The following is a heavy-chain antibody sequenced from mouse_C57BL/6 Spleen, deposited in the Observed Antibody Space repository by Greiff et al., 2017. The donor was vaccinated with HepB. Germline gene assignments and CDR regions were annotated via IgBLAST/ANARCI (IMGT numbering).Heavy chain of an antibody. CDR1: GYAFSSYW. Sequence: QVQLKESGAELVKPGASVKISCKASGYAFSSYWMNWVKQRPGKGLEWIGQIYPGDGDTNYNGKFKGKATLTADKSSSTAYMQLSSLTSEDSAVYFCARGSYYGSSQYYFDYWGQGTTLTVSS. J-gene: IGHJ2*01. D-gene: IGHD1-1*01. V-gene: IGHV1-80*01. CDR3: ARGSYYGSSQYYFDY. CDR2: IYPGDGDT.